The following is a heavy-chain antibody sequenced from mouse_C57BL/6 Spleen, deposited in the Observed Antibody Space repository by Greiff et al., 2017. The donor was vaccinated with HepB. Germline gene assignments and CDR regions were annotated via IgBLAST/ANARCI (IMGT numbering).Heavy chain of an antibody. Sequence: QVQLQQSGAELVRPGASVTLSCKASGYTFTDYEMHWVKQTPVHGLEWIGAIDPETGGTAYNQKFKGKAILTADKSSSTAYMELRSLTSEDSAVYYCTSDYYYGSSPFDYWGQGTTLTVSS. V-gene: IGHV1-15*01. D-gene: IGHD1-1*01. CDR3: TSDYYYGSSPFDY. CDR2: IDPETGGT. CDR1: GYTFTDYE. J-gene: IGHJ2*01.